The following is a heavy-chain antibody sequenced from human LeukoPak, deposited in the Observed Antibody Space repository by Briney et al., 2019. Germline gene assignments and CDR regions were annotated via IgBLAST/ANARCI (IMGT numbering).Heavy chain of an antibody. CDR2: IYNTGSP. CDR1: GGSISSGNYY. CDR3: ARVVNEWVRHNFDY. D-gene: IGHD1-1*01. V-gene: IGHV4-31*03. J-gene: IGHJ4*02. Sequence: PSQTLSLTCTVSGGSISSGNYYWSWIRQHPGKGLEWIGYIYNTGSPYYNPSLRSRVTISPDTSKNEFSLSLSAVTAADTAVYYCARVVNEWVRHNFDYWGQGALVTVSS.